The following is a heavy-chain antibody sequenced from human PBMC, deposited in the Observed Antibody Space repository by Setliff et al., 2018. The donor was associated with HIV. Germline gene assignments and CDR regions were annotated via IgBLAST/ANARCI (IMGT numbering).Heavy chain of an antibody. CDR1: GDFVSSSY. V-gene: IGHV4-4*08. CDR3: ARTQQTYYYDSSGYYFDY. J-gene: IGHJ4*02. Sequence: SETLSLTCTVSGDFVSSSYWSWIRQAPGKGLEWIGYVYTTLSTNYNPSLKSRVAISVDTSKNQVSLKLTSVTAADTAVYYCARTQQTYYYDSSGYYFDYWGQGTLVTVSS. CDR2: VYTTLST. D-gene: IGHD3-22*01.